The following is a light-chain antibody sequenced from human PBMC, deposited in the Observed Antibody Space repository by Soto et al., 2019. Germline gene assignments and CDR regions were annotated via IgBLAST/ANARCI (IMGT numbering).Light chain of an antibody. J-gene: IGLJ1*01. CDR1: GSDIGAYNF. V-gene: IGLV2-8*01. CDR3: SSYTTTNTRV. Sequence: QSALAQPPSASGSPGQSVTISCTGSGSDIGAYNFVSWYQQHPGKAPKLMIFGVTERPSGVPDRFSGSKSGNTASLTVSGLQADDEAVYYCSSYTTTNTRVFGTGTKVTVL. CDR2: GVT.